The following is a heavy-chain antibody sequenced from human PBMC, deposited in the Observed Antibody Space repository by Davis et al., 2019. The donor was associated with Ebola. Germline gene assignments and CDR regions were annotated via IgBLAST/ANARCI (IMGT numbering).Heavy chain of an antibody. CDR2: INSDGSRT. CDR3: AGVDYGDSWRWFDP. V-gene: IGHV3-74*01. D-gene: IGHD4-17*01. Sequence: GESLKISCAASGFTFSRYGMHWVRQAPGKGLVWVSRINSDGSRTNYADSVKGRFTISRDNAKNTVYLQMNSLRAEDTAVYFCAGVDYGDSWRWFDPWGQGTLVTVSS. CDR1: GFTFSRYG. J-gene: IGHJ5*02.